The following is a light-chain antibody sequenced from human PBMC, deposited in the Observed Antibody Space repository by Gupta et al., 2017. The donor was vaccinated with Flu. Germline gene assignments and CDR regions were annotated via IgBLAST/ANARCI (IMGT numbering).Light chain of an antibody. Sequence: QSVLAPPPSASGTPGQRVTITCSGGSSNIGSNAVNWYQQVPGTSPNLLIYGSNQRPSGVPDRFAGSKSGTSASLAIRGRQSEDEADFYCAAWDDSLNGHYVFGTGTKVTVL. CDR1: SSNIGSNA. CDR2: GSN. V-gene: IGLV1-44*01. J-gene: IGLJ1*01. CDR3: AAWDDSLNGHYV.